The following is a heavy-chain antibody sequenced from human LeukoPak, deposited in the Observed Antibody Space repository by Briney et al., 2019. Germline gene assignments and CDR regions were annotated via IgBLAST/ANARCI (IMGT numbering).Heavy chain of an antibody. CDR2: ISGSGSST. CDR1: GFTFNNYD. Sequence: GGSLRLSCAASGFTFNNYDMNWVRQAPGKGLEWVSTISGSGSSTNYADSVKGRSTISRDNSKNTLYLQMNSLRAEDTAVYYCASIGSGSYRGWFDYWGQGTLVTVSS. CDR3: ASIGSGSYRGWFDY. D-gene: IGHD3-10*01. V-gene: IGHV3-23*01. J-gene: IGHJ4*02.